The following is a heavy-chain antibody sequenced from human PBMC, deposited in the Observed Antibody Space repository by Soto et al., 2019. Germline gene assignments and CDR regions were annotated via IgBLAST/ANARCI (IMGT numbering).Heavy chain of an antibody. CDR1: GFSIGDYA. J-gene: IGHJ4*02. V-gene: IGHV3-23*01. CDR2: ISDSGVNT. CDR3: AKDGIRKDDY. Sequence: GGSLRLSCAASGFSIGDYAMSWVRQAPGKGLEWVSSISDSGVNTFYADSVKGRFAIYRDKSKNTVYMQMNILRTDDTALYYCAKDGIRKDDYWGRGT.